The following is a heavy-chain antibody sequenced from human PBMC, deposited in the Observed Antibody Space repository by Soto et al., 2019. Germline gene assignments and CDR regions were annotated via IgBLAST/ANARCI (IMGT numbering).Heavy chain of an antibody. Sequence: SETLSLTCTVSGGSISSGDYYWTWIRQPPGKGLEWIAYIHNTGSPYYNLSLKSRLTISLDTSKDQFSLRLSSVTAADTAVYSCARLRHSGSYFFDYCGQGILVTVSS. CDR3: ARLRHSGSYFFDY. CDR2: IHNTGSP. CDR1: GGSISSGDYY. V-gene: IGHV4-30-4*01. J-gene: IGHJ4*02. D-gene: IGHD1-26*01.